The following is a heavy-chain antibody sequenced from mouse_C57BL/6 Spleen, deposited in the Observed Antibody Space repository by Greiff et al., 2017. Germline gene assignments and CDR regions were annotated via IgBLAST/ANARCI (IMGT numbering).Heavy chain of an antibody. Sequence: EVMLVESGGGLVQPGGSLSLSCAASGFTFTDYYMSWVRQPPGKALEWLGFIRNKANGYTTEYSASVKGRFTISRDNSQSILYLQMNALRAEDSATYYGARGGNYAWFAYWGQGTLVTVSA. CDR3: ARGGNYAWFAY. CDR2: IRNKANGYTT. D-gene: IGHD2-1*01. CDR1: GFTFTDYY. V-gene: IGHV7-3*01. J-gene: IGHJ3*01.